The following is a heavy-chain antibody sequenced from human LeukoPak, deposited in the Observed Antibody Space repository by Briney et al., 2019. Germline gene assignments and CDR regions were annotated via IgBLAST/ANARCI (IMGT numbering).Heavy chain of an antibody. CDR2: ISAYNGNT. D-gene: IGHD5-18*01. Sequence: ASVNVSCKASVYTFSSYGISWVRQAPGQGLEWMGWISAYNGNTNYAQKLQGRVTMTTDTSTSTAYMELRSLRSDDTAMYFCARDSARGYSYGYNAFDIWGQGTMVTVSS. J-gene: IGHJ3*02. V-gene: IGHV1-18*01. CDR3: ARDSARGYSYGYNAFDI. CDR1: VYTFSSYG.